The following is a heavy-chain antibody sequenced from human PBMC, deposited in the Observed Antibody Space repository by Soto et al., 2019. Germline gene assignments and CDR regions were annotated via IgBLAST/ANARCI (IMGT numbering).Heavy chain of an antibody. CDR3: ARATGYCSSTSCLTYYFDY. V-gene: IGHV4-34*01. Sequence: QVQLQQWGAGLLKPSETLSLTCAVYGGSFSGYYWSWIRQPPGKGLEWIGEINHSGSTNYNPSLKSRVTISVDTSKNQFSLKLSSVTAADTAVYYCARATGYCSSTSCLTYYFDYWGQGTLVTVSS. CDR1: GGSFSGYY. J-gene: IGHJ4*02. CDR2: INHSGST. D-gene: IGHD2-2*01.